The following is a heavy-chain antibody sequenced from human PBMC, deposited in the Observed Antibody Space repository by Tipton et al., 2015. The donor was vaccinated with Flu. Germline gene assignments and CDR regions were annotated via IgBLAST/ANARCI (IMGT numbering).Heavy chain of an antibody. J-gene: IGHJ3*02. V-gene: IGHV4-61*02. D-gene: IGHD3-22*01. CDR3: AREGDSSGHDAFDI. CDR1: GGSISSGSYY. CDR2: IYTSGST. Sequence: TLSLTCTVSGGSISSGSYYWCWIRQPAGKGLEWIGRIYTSGSTNYNPSLKSRVTISVDTSKNQFSLKLSSVTAADTAVYYCAREGDSSGHDAFDIWGQGTMVTVSS.